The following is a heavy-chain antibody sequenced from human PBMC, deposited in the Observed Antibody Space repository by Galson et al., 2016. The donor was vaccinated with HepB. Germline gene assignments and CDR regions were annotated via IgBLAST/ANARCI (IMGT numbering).Heavy chain of an antibody. CDR1: GGSISSYY. CDR3: ARRGAATGPEF. V-gene: IGHV4-59*04. J-gene: IGHJ4*02. Sequence: SETLSLTCTVSGGSISSYYWSWIRQPPGKGLEYIGNIYYSGSTHYKSSLKSRVTMSVDIYKNQFSLRLSSVTAADTAVYYCARRGAATGPEFWGQGTLVAVSS. D-gene: IGHD6-13*01. CDR2: IYYSGST.